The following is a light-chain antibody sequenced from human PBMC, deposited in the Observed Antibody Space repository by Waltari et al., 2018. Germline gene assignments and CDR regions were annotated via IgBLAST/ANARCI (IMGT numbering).Light chain of an antibody. J-gene: IGKJ1*01. CDR3: QQYNNYWT. CDR2: KAS. V-gene: IGKV1-5*03. Sequence: DIQMTQSPSTLSASVGDRVTITCRASQSSSWLAWYQQKPGKAPKLLFYKASSLESGVPSRFSGSGSGTEFTLTISSLQPDDFATYYCQQYNNYWTFGQGTKVEIK. CDR1: QSSSW.